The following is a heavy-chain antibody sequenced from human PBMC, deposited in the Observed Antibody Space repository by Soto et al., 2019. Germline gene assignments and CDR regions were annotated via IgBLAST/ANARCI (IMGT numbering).Heavy chain of an antibody. J-gene: IGHJ3*02. V-gene: IGHV4-61*01. CDR2: IYYSGST. CDR3: ARDRDSSVAFDI. CDR1: GGSVSSGSYY. Sequence: WETLSLTCTVSGGSVSSGSYYWSWIRQPPGKGLEWIGYIYYSGSTNYNPSLKSRVTISVDTSKNQFSLKLSSVTAADTAVYYCARDRDSSVAFDIWGQGTMVTVSS. D-gene: IGHD5-18*01.